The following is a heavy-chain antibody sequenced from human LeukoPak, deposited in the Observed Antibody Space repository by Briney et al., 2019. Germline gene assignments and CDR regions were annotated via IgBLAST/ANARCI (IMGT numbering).Heavy chain of an antibody. V-gene: IGHV3-23*01. D-gene: IGHD6-13*01. CDR3: ASKRPGGIAAY. Sequence: GGSLRLSRAASGFTFSSYAMSWVRQAPGKGLEWVSAISGSGGGTYYADSVKGRFTISRDNSKNTLYLQMNSLRAEDTAVYYCASKRPGGIAAYWGQGTLVTVSS. CDR1: GFTFSSYA. J-gene: IGHJ4*02. CDR2: ISGSGGGT.